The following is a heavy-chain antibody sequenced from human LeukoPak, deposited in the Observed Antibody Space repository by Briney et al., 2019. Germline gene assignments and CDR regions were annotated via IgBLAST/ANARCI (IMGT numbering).Heavy chain of an antibody. CDR2: IDPSRGWT. Sequence: ASVKVSCTASGYAFGTYFIHWMRQAPGQGLEWLGRIDPSRGWTHLPRKFQGRVTVTRDTSTTTVDMELSSLTSEDTALYYCVRGMDGGDFDYWGQGTLVTVSS. V-gene: IGHV1-46*01. CDR1: GYAFGTYF. J-gene: IGHJ4*02. D-gene: IGHD3-10*01. CDR3: VRGMDGGDFDY.